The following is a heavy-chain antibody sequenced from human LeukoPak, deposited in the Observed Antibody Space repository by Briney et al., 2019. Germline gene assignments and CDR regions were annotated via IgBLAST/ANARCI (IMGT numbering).Heavy chain of an antibody. CDR1: GGSISSYY. Sequence: SETLSLTCTVSGGSISSYYWSWIRQPAGKGLEWIGRIYTSGSTNYNPSLKSRVTMSVDTSKNQFSLKQSSVTAADTAVYYCARSYTMVRGVSWFDPWGQGTLVTVSS. J-gene: IGHJ5*02. CDR3: ARSYTMVRGVSWFDP. D-gene: IGHD3-10*01. CDR2: IYTSGST. V-gene: IGHV4-4*07.